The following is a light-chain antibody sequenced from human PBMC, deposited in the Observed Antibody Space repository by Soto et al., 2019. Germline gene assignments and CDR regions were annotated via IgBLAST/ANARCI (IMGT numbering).Light chain of an antibody. CDR1: QSISSY. J-gene: IGKJ4*01. CDR3: QQSYSTPPT. CDR2: AAS. Sequence: DIHLTQSTSSLSASVGDRVTITCRASQSISSYLNWYQQKPGKAPKLLIYAASSLQSGVPSRFSGSGSGTDFTLTISSLQPEEFATYYWQQSYSTPPTFGGGTKV. V-gene: IGKV1-39*01.